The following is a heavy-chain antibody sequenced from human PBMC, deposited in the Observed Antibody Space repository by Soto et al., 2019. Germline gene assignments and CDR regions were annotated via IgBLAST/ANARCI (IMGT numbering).Heavy chain of an antibody. Sequence: PSETLSLTCTFSGVSISGYYWTWIRQPPGKGLEWIGYIFYSGVTNYNPSLKSRVTLSVDTSKNQFSLKLRSVTAADTAVYYCARVGSSGWSPDYWGRGTLVTVSS. J-gene: IGHJ4*02. D-gene: IGHD6-19*01. V-gene: IGHV4-59*01. CDR2: IFYSGVT. CDR3: ARVGSSGWSPDY. CDR1: GVSISGYY.